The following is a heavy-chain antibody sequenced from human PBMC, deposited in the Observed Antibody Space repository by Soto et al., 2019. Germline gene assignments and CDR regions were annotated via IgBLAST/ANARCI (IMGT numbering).Heavy chain of an antibody. J-gene: IGHJ5*02. CDR3: ARHHGPTTSENWFDP. CDR2: ISTYSGDT. CDR1: GYTFFTCY. D-gene: IGHD5-12*01. Sequence: ASVNVSFKSSGYTFFTCYISWVRQAPGQGLEWMGWISTYSGDTKYAQKFQGRVTMTTDTSTTTAYLELRSLRSDDTAVYYCARHHGPTTSENWFDPWGQGTLVTVSS. V-gene: IGHV1-18*01.